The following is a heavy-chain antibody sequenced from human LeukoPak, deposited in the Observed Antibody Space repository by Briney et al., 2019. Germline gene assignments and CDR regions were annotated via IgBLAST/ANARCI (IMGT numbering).Heavy chain of an antibody. CDR3: ARASTSGWDGFDH. CDR1: GFTFSSYA. Sequence: GGSLRLSCSASGFTFSSYAMHWVRQAPGKGLEYVSAISSNGGSTYYADSVKGRFTISRDNSKNTLYLQMNSLRAEDTAVYFCARASTSGWDGFDHWGQGTLVTVSS. J-gene: IGHJ4*02. D-gene: IGHD6-19*01. V-gene: IGHV3-64*04. CDR2: ISSNGGST.